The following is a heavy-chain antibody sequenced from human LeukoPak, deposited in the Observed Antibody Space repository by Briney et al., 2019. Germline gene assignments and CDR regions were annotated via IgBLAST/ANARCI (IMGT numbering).Heavy chain of an antibody. Sequence: SETLSLTCTVSGGSIISYYWSWIRQPAGKGLEWLGRIYTSGSTNYNPSFKSRVTMSVDTSKNQFSLKLSSVTAADTAVYYCTREVEGYFYASGRFLHFDPWGQGTLVTVSS. CDR2: IYTSGST. V-gene: IGHV4-4*07. CDR1: GGSIISYY. D-gene: IGHD3-10*01. J-gene: IGHJ5*02. CDR3: TREVEGYFYASGRFLHFDP.